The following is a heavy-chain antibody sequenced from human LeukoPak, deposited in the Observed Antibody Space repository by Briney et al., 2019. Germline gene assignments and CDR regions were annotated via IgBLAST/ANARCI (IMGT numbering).Heavy chain of an antibody. D-gene: IGHD2-2*01. J-gene: IGHJ4*02. V-gene: IGHV3-23*01. Sequence: GGSLRLSCAASGFTFSSYAMSWVRQAPAKGREWVSAISGSGGSTYYADSVKGRFTISRDNSKNTLYLQMNSLRAEDTAVYYCAKDELSRYCSSTSCYAAYWGQGTLVTVSS. CDR2: ISGSGGST. CDR1: GFTFSSYA. CDR3: AKDELSRYCSSTSCYAAY.